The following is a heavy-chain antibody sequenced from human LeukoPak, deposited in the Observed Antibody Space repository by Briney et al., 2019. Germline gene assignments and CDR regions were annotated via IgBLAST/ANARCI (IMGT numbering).Heavy chain of an antibody. Sequence: SETLSLTCTVSGGSISSGSYYWSWIRQPAGKGLEWIGRIYTSGSTNYNPSLKRRVTISMDTSKNQFSLNLRSVTAADTAVYYCANSGNSPFDYWGQGTLVTVSS. CDR3: ANSGNSPFDY. D-gene: IGHD1-26*01. J-gene: IGHJ4*02. CDR1: GGSISSGSYY. CDR2: IYTSGST. V-gene: IGHV4-61*02.